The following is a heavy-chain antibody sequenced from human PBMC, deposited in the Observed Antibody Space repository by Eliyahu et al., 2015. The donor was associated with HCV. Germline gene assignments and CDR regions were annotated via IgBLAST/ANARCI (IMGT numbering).Heavy chain of an antibody. CDR3: ARDRVRTCDI. Sequence: EVQLVESGGGLVKPGGSLRLSCAASGFTFSGYSMNWVRQAPGRGLGWVSSISSSSSYIYYADSVKGRFTISRDNAKNSLYLQMNSLRAEDTAVYYCARDRVRTCDIWGQGTMVTVSS. CDR2: ISSSSSYI. J-gene: IGHJ3*02. V-gene: IGHV3-21*01. CDR1: GFTFSGYS. D-gene: IGHD3-10*01.